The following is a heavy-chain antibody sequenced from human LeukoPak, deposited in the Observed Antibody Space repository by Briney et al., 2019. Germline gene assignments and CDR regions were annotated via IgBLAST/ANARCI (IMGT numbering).Heavy chain of an antibody. J-gene: IGHJ3*02. V-gene: IGHV4-4*07. CDR3: ARERNYYDSSLWAFDI. CDR2: IYTSGST. Sequence: SETLSLTCTVSGGSISSYYWSWIRQPAGKGLEWIGRIYTSGSTNYNPSLKSRVTMSVDTSKNQFSLKLSSVTVADTAVYYCARERNYYDSSLWAFDIWGQGTMVTVSS. D-gene: IGHD3-22*01. CDR1: GGSISSYY.